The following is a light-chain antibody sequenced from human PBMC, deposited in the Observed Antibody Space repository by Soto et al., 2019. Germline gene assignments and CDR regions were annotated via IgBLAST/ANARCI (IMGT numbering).Light chain of an antibody. V-gene: IGLV2-8*01. J-gene: IGLJ1*01. CDR1: LSDVGGRDF. CDR2: AVS. CDR3: ISYTDRQSYL. Sequence: QSALTQPPSASGSPGQSVTISCTGTLSDVGGRDFVSWYRQDPGKAPKLMIYAVSDRPPGVSDRFSGSKSGITASLTISGLQTEDEADYYCISYTDRQSYLFGTGTKLTVL.